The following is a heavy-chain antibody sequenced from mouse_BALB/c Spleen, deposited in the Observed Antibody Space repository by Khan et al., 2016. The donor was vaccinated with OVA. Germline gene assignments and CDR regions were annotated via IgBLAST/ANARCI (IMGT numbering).Heavy chain of an antibody. CDR1: GYSITSEFA. CDR3: ERKDYYDYDPFPY. V-gene: IGHV3-2*02. Sequence: EVQLQESGPGLVKPSQSLSLTCTVTGYSITSEFAWNWIRQFPGNKLEWMGNISYSGNTRYNPSLKSLISITRDTSRNQFFLQLNSVTTEDTATYYCERKDYYDYDPFPYWGQGTLVTVSA. J-gene: IGHJ3*01. D-gene: IGHD2-4*01. CDR2: ISYSGNT.